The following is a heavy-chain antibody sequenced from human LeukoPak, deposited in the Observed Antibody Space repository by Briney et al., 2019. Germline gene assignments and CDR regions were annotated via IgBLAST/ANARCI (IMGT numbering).Heavy chain of an antibody. CDR2: IWYDGSNK. Sequence: GRSLRLSCAASGFTFSSYGMHWVRQAPGKGLEWVAVIWYDGSNKYYADSVKGRFTISRDNSKNTLYLQMNSLRDEDTAVYYCARDTYSSGRTYYYYYYMDVWGKGTTVTVSS. V-gene: IGHV3-33*01. J-gene: IGHJ6*03. CDR3: ARDTYSSGRTYYYYYYMDV. CDR1: GFTFSSYG. D-gene: IGHD6-19*01.